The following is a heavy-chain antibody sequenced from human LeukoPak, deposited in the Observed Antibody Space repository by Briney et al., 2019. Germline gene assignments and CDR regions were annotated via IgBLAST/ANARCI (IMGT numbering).Heavy chain of an antibody. CDR1: GFTLSDYS. J-gene: IGHJ4*02. CDR2: ISSSSDYI. CDR3: AKSGQRRCSGGSCYPYYFDY. V-gene: IGHV3-21*01. D-gene: IGHD2-15*01. Sequence: RGSRSLSCAASGFTLSDYSMNWVRQAPGKGLEWVSSISSSSDYIYYADSVKGRFTISRDNAKNSLHLQINSLRAEDTAVYYCAKSGQRRCSGGSCYPYYFDYWGQGTLVTVSS.